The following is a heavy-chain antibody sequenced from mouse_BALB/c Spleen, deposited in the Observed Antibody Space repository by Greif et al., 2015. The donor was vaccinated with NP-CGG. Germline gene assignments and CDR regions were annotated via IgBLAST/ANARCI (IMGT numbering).Heavy chain of an antibody. V-gene: IGHV5-4*02. CDR2: ISDGGSYT. D-gene: IGHD2-4*01. CDR1: GFTFSDYY. J-gene: IGHJ3*01. Sequence: EVKLMESGGGLVKPGGSLKLSCAASGFTFSDYYMYWVRQTPEKRLEWVATISDGGSYTYYPDSVKGRFTISRDNAKNNLYLQMSSLKSEDTAMYYCARDEITTLAYWGQGTLVTVSA. CDR3: ARDEITTLAY.